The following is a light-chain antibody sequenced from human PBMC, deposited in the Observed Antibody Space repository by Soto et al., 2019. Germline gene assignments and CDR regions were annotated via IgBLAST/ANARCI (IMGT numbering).Light chain of an antibody. CDR1: SSDIGAYDY. CDR3: CSYAGDLAL. V-gene: IGLV2-11*01. J-gene: IGLJ2*01. Sequence: QSVLTQPASLSGSPGQSITISCTGTSSDIGAYDYVSWFQQHPGKAPKLMISDVSKRPSGVPDRFSGSKSGNTASLTISGLQAEDEADYYCCSYAGDLALFGGGTK. CDR2: DVS.